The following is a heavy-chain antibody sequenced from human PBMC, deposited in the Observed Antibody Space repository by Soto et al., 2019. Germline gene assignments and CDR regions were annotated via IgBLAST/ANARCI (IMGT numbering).Heavy chain of an antibody. CDR3: ARDRELYGMDV. CDR1: GGSIISGGYS. J-gene: IGHJ6*02. CDR2: IYHSGST. Sequence: TLSLTCAVSGGSIISGGYSWSWIRQPPGKGLEWIGYIYHSGSTYYNPSLKSRVTISVDRSKNQFSLKLSSVTAADTAVYYCARDRELYGMDVWGQGTTVTVS. V-gene: IGHV4-30-2*01. D-gene: IGHD1-7*01.